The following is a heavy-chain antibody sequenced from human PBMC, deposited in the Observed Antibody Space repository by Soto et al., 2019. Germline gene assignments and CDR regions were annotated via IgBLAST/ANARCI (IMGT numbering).Heavy chain of an antibody. V-gene: IGHV3-23*01. D-gene: IGHD2-15*01. J-gene: IGHJ3*02. CDR3: APHVHCSGGSCHYDAFDI. Sequence: EVQLLESGGGLVQPGESLRLSCAFSGFIFGNYMMTWVRQAPGKGLEWVSTIRDGGESTYYADSVKGRFTISRDNSKNTLYLQMDSLGVEDTAVYYCAPHVHCSGGSCHYDAFDIRGQGTMDTVSS. CDR2: IRDGGEST. CDR1: GFIFGNYM.